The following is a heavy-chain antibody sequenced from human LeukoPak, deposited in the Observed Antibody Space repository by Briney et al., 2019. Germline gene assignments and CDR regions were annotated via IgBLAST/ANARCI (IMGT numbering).Heavy chain of an antibody. J-gene: IGHJ4*02. CDR2: IYHSGRT. D-gene: IGHD5-24*01. CDR1: GYSISSGYY. V-gene: IGHV4-38-2*02. Sequence: ETLSXXCTVSGYSISSGYYWGWIRPPPGKGLEWIGSIYHSGRTFYNPSLKSRVTISGDTSKNKLYLKLTSVSAADTAVYYCARLYLXATRFDYWGQGTLVTVSS. CDR3: ARLYLXATRFDY.